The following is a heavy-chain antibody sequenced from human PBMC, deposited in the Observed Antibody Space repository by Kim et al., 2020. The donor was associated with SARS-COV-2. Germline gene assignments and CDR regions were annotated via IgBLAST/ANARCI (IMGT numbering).Heavy chain of an antibody. CDR1: GFTFDDYA. D-gene: IGHD6-19*01. CDR2: ISWYSGSI. CDR3: AKDREAVAGPYFDY. J-gene: IGHJ4*02. V-gene: IGHV3-9*01. Sequence: GGSLRLSCAASGFTFDDYAMHWVRQAPGKGLEWVSGISWYSGSIGYADAVKGRFTISRDNAKNSLYLQMNSLIAEDTALYYCAKDREAVAGPYFDYWGQGTLVTVSS.